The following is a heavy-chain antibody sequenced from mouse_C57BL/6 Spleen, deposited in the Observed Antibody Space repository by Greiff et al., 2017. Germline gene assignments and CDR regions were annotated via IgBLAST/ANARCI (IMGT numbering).Heavy chain of an antibody. V-gene: IGHV1-75*01. Sequence: QVQLQQSGPELVKPGASVKISCKASGYTFTDYYINWVKQRPGQGLEWIGWIFPGSGSTYYNEKFKGKATLTVDKSSSTAYMLLSSLTSEESAVDFCARWDYYGRGYAMDYWGQGTSVTVSA. CDR1: GYTFTDYY. D-gene: IGHD1-1*01. CDR2: IFPGSGST. CDR3: ARWDYYGRGYAMDY. J-gene: IGHJ4*01.